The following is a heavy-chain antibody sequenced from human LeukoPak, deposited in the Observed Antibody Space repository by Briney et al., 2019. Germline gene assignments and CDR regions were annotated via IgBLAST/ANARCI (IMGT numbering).Heavy chain of an antibody. D-gene: IGHD6-13*01. CDR2: ISYDGSNK. CDR1: GFTFSSYG. J-gene: IGHJ4*02. Sequence: PGGSLRLSCAASGFTFSSYGMHWVRQAPGKGLEWVAVISYDGSNKYYADSVKGRFTISRDNSKNTLYLQMNSLRAEDTAVYYCAKDIRIGIAAAGILDYWGQGTLVTVSA. CDR3: AKDIRIGIAAAGILDY. V-gene: IGHV3-30*18.